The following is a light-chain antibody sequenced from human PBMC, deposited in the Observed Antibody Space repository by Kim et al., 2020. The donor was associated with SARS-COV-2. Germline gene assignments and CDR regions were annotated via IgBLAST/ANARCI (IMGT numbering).Light chain of an antibody. CDR1: SSDVGGHKF. V-gene: IGLV2-14*03. CDR2: DVT. Sequence: QSALTQPASVSGSPGQSITISCTGTSSDVGGHKFVSWYQQHPGKAPKLLIYDVTNRPSGVSNRFSGSKSGNTATLTISGLQAEDEADYYCTSYRTASTYVFGTGTKVTVL. CDR3: TSYRTASTYV. J-gene: IGLJ1*01.